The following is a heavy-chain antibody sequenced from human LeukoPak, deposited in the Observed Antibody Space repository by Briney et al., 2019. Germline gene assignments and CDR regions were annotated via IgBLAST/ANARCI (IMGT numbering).Heavy chain of an antibody. Sequence: GSLRLSCAASGFTFSSYSMNWIRQAPGKGLEWVSYISSSGSTIYYADSVKGRFTISRDNAKNSLYLQMNSLRAEDTAVYYCARSRPYYYDSSGYSFDYWGQGTLVTVSS. CDR2: ISSSGSTI. CDR1: GFTFSSYS. J-gene: IGHJ4*02. V-gene: IGHV3-48*04. D-gene: IGHD3-22*01. CDR3: ARSRPYYYDSSGYSFDY.